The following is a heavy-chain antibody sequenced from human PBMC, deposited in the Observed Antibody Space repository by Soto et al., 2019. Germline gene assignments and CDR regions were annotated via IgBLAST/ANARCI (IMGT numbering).Heavy chain of an antibody. D-gene: IGHD4-17*01. J-gene: IGHJ5*02. CDR1: GYTFTSYY. CDR3: ARDPDYGDYGNWFDP. Sequence: ASVKVSCKASGYTFTSYYMHWVRQAPGQGLEWMGIINPSGGSTSYAQKFQGRVTMTRDTSTSAVYMELSSLRSEDTAVHYCARDPDYGDYGNWFDPWGQGTLVTVSS. CDR2: INPSGGST. V-gene: IGHV1-46*01.